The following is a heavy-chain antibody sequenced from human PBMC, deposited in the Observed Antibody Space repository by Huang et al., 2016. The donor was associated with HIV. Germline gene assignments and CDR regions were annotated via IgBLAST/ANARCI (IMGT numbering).Heavy chain of an antibody. J-gene: IGHJ4*02. D-gene: IGHD2-21*02. Sequence: QVQLQQWGAGLLKPSGVLSLKCAVYGGSLSDYYWTWIRQSPDKGLEWIGEGNHRGRPTYNPSLRSRVTMSVDMSKNQFSLNLTSLTVADTAVYYCARPRMTATSSDSTWSFFDSWGQGTLVIVSS. V-gene: IGHV4-34*02. CDR1: GGSLSDYY. CDR3: ARPRMTATSSDSTWSFFDS. CDR2: GNHRGRP.